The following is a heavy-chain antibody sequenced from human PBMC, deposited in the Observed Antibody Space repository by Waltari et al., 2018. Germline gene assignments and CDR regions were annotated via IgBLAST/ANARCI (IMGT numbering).Heavy chain of an antibody. V-gene: IGHV4-39*07. CDR3: ARRPPVGYFFDY. CDR1: GGPIISSGYY. Sequence: QLRLQESGPGLVKPSETLSLTCSVSGGPIISSGYYWGWIRQPPGKGLQWVGSIYYGGSTYYTSSLKSRASMSLDTSRNQFSLKLRSVTAADTAVYYCARRPPVGYFFDYWGQGTLVTVSS. J-gene: IGHJ4*02. D-gene: IGHD3-22*01. CDR2: IYYGGST.